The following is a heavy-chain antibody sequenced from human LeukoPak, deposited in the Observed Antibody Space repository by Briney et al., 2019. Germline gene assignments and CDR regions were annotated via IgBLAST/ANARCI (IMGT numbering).Heavy chain of an antibody. CDR2: ISSSGSTI. CDR1: GFTFSSYE. D-gene: IGHD3-9*01. CDR3: ARVGSKYYDILTGYYNELYYFDY. J-gene: IGHJ4*02. V-gene: IGHV3-48*03. Sequence: PGGSLRLSCAASGFTFSSYEINWVRQAPGKGLEWVSYISSSGSTIYYADSVKGRFTISRDNAKNSLYLQMNSLRAEDTAVYYCARVGSKYYDILTGYYNELYYFDYWGQGTLVTVSS.